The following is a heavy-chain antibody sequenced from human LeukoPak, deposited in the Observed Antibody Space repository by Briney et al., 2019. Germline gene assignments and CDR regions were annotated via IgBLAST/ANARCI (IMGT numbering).Heavy chain of an antibody. CDR1: GFTFSSYA. V-gene: IGHV3-64*01. J-gene: IGHJ4*02. CDR3: ARAGSSSWSDFDY. Sequence: GGSLRLSCAASGFTFSSYAMHWVRQAPGKGLEYVSAISSNGGSTYYANSVKGRFTISRGNSKNTLYLQMGSLRAEDMAVYYCARAGSSSWSDFDYWGQGTLVTVSS. D-gene: IGHD6-13*01. CDR2: ISSNGGST.